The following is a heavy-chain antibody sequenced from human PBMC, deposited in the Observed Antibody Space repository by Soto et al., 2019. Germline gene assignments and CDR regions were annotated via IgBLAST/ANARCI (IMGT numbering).Heavy chain of an antibody. CDR3: ARERSSTGYYWY. D-gene: IGHD3-9*01. J-gene: IGHJ4*02. CDR1: GGSISSSSYY. Sequence: PSETLSLTCPVSGGSISSSSYYWGWIRQPPVKGLEWIGSIYYSGSTYYNPSLKSRVTISVDTSKNQFSLKLSSVTAADTAVYYCARERSSTGYYWYWGQGTLVTVS. CDR2: IYYSGST. V-gene: IGHV4-39*01.